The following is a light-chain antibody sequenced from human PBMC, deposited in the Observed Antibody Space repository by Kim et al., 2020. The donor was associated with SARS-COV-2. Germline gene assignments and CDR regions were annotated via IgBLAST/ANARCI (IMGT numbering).Light chain of an antibody. CDR3: QVWDSSSDHRV. V-gene: IGLV3-21*04. Sequence: SYELTQPPSVSVAPGKTARITCGGNNIGSKSVHWYQQKPGQAPVLVIYYDSDRPSGIPERFSGSNSGNTATLTIRRVEAGDEADYYCQVWDSSSDHRVFG. J-gene: IGLJ3*02. CDR1: NIGSKS. CDR2: YDS.